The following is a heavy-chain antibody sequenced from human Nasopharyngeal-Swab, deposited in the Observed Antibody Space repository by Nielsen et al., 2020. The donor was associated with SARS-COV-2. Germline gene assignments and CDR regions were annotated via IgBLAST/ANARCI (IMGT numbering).Heavy chain of an antibody. CDR1: GFTISSYS. V-gene: IGHV3-21*01. CDR3: ARDREELRYFDWLPSNWFDP. CDR2: ISSSSSYI. Sequence: GESLKISCAASGFTISSYSMNWVRQAPGKGLEWVSSISSSSSYIYYADSVKGRFTISRDNAKRSLYLQMNSLRAEDTAVYYCARDREELRYFDWLPSNWFDPWGQGTLVTVSS. D-gene: IGHD3-9*01. J-gene: IGHJ5*02.